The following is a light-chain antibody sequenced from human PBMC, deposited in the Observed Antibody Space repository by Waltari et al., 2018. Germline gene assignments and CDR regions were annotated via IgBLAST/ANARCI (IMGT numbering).Light chain of an antibody. CDR2: EAV. V-gene: IGLV2-23*01. J-gene: IGLJ1*01. CDR1: SADLASYHL. Sequence: QSALTQPASVSGSPGQSITLSCTRASADLASYHLVSWYQHHPAKAPKLMIYEAVKRPSGVSNRFSGAKSGTTASLIISGLQADDEADYYCCSYTGSSTSYGCGSGTKVTVL. CDR3: CSYTGSSTSYG.